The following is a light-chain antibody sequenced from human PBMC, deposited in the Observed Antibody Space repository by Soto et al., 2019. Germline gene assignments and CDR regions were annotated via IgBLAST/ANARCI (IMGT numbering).Light chain of an antibody. CDR1: SSNIGSHF. Sequence: QSVLTQPPSASGTPGQSLTIFCSGSSSNIGSHFVYWYQHVPGTAPKLLIFRDGQRPSGVPARFFGSKSGTSASLAFSGLRSEDEADYYCAVWDQSLTGWVFGGGTQLTVL. V-gene: IGLV1-47*01. J-gene: IGLJ7*01. CDR3: AVWDQSLTGWV. CDR2: RDG.